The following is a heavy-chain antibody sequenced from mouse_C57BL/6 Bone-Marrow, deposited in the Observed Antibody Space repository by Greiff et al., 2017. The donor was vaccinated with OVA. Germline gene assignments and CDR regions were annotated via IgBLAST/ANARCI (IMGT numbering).Heavy chain of an antibody. Sequence: LQPPWAALVRPLSSVPLSCPSSGYPFPRSWMDWVKQRPGQGLEFIFTLSPSDLSPHSNQKFKDKATLTVDKSSSTAYMQLSSLTSEDSAVYYCARGRAYDGYYDYFDYWGQGTTLTVSS. D-gene: IGHD2-3*01. V-gene: IGHV1-61*01. J-gene: IGHJ2*01. CDR1: GYPFPRSW. CDR2: LSPSDLSP. CDR3: ARGRAYDGYYDYFDY.